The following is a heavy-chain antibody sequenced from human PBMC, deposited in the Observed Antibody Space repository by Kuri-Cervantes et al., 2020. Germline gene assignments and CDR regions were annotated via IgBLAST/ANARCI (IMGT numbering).Heavy chain of an antibody. J-gene: IGHJ1*01. V-gene: IGHV3-53*05. CDR2: IYSGGST. CDR3: AKGQSVVVTNEYFQH. Sequence: GESLKISCAASGFTVSSNYMSWVRQAPGKGLEWVSVIYSGGSTYYADSVKGRFTISRDNSKNTLYLQMNSLRAEDTAVYYCAKGQSVVVTNEYFQHWGQGTLVTVSS. D-gene: IGHD2-21*02. CDR1: GFTVSSNY.